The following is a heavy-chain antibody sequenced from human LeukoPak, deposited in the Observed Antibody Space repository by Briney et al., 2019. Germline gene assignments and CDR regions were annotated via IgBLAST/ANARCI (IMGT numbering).Heavy chain of an antibody. Sequence: ASVKVSCKASGYTFTGYYMHWVRQAPGQGLEWMGWINPNSGGTNYAQKFQGRVTTTRDTSISTAYMELSRLRSDDTAVYYCARALAPYYYGSGSYSWFDPWGQGTLVTVSS. CDR3: ARALAPYYYGSGSYSWFDP. CDR1: GYTFTGYY. D-gene: IGHD3-10*01. J-gene: IGHJ5*02. CDR2: INPNSGGT. V-gene: IGHV1-2*02.